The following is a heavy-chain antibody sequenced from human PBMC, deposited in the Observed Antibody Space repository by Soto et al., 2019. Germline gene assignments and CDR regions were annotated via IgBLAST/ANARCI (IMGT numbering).Heavy chain of an antibody. CDR1: GFTFSSYA. Sequence: QVQLVESGGGVVQPGRSLRLSCAASGFTFSSYAMHWVRQAPGKGLEWVAVISYDGSNKYYADSVKGRFTISRDNSKNTLYLQMNSLRAEDTAVYYCARDGPPYGYEFDDWGQGNLVTVSS. D-gene: IGHD5-18*01. CDR3: ARDGPPYGYEFDD. CDR2: ISYDGSNK. J-gene: IGHJ4*02. V-gene: IGHV3-30-3*01.